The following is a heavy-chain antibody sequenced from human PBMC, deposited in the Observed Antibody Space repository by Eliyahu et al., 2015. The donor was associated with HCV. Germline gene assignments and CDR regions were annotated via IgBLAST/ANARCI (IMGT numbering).Heavy chain of an antibody. CDR3: TTDPIIAAAGTSDGGNWYYYYGMDV. J-gene: IGHJ6*02. D-gene: IGHD6-13*01. Sequence: EVQLVESGGGLVKPGGSLRLSCAASGFTFSNAWMSWXRQXPGXGLEGVGRIKSKTDGGTTDYAAPVKGRFTIXRDDSKNTLYLQMNSLKTEDTAVYYCTTDPIIAAAGTSDGGNWYYYYGMDVWGQGTTVTVSS. CDR1: GFTFSNAW. V-gene: IGHV3-15*01. CDR2: IKSKTDGGTT.